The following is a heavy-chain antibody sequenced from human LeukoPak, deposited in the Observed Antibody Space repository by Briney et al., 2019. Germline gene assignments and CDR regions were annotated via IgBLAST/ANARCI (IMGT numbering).Heavy chain of an antibody. Sequence: ASVKVSCKAFGGTVSAIAMTWLRQAPGQGPEWMGGIIPLFGKPSYSQKFQGRITITADEPTSTAYLEMSSLRSDDTAVYYCASGTLMSWFDSWGQGTRVTVSS. V-gene: IGHV1-69*13. D-gene: IGHD2-8*01. CDR1: GGTVSAIA. J-gene: IGHJ5*01. CDR2: IIPLFGKP. CDR3: ASGTLMSWFDS.